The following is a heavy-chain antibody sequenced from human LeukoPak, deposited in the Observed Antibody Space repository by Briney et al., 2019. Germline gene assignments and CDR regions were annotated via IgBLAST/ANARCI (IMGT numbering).Heavy chain of an antibody. D-gene: IGHD2-15*01. CDR3: VRSPACSSGTCYPNWFDP. CDR2: TYPGDSNT. J-gene: IGHJ5*02. CDR1: GYSFTNNW. V-gene: IGHV5-51*01. Sequence: GESLKISCKCSGYSFTNNWIGWVRQMPGKGLEWMGITYPGDSNTRYSPSFQGQVTISADKSISSAYLQWSSLKASDTAMYYCVRSPACSSGTCYPNWFDPWGQGTLVTVSS.